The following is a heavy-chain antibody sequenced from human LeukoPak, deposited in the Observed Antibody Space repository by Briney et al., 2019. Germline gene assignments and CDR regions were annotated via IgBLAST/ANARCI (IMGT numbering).Heavy chain of an antibody. CDR2: ISTSTGDT. V-gene: IGHV1-18*01. CDR3: ARDGGYDILTGFYYYYYMDV. J-gene: IGHJ6*03. D-gene: IGHD3-9*01. CDR1: GYSFILYG. Sequence: ASVKVSCKTSGYSFILYGISWVRQAPGQGPEWMGWISTSTGDTKYTQKFQGRVTMTRDTSISTAYMELSRLRSDDTAVYYCARDGGYDILTGFYYYYYMDVWGKGTTVTISS.